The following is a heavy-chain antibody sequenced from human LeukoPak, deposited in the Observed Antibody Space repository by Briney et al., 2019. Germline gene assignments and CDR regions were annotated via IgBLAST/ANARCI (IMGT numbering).Heavy chain of an antibody. CDR2: IRYDGSNK. CDR3: AKDVTQGGGSYHFDY. D-gene: IGHD1-26*01. V-gene: IGHV3-30*02. CDR1: GFTFSSYG. J-gene: IGHJ4*02. Sequence: GGSLRLSCAASGFTFSSYGMHWVRQAPGKGLEWVAFIRYDGSNKYYAGSVKGRFTISRDNSKNTLYLQMNSLRAEDTAVYYCAKDVTQGGGSYHFDYWGQGTLVTVSS.